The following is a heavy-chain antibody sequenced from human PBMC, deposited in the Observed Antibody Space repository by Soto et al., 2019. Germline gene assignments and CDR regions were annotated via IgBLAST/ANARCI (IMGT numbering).Heavy chain of an antibody. CDR2: ISDGSGFI. Sequence: EVQLVESGGGLVKPGGSLRLSCTASQFTFSTSSMNWVRQAPGKGLEWVSSISDGSGFIYYADSVKGRFTSSRDNAKNSLYLQMNSLRAEDTAVYYCARDLRSTRYFDYWGQGTLVTVSS. CDR1: QFTFSTSS. V-gene: IGHV3-21*02. D-gene: IGHD1-26*01. CDR3: ARDLRSTRYFDY. J-gene: IGHJ4*02.